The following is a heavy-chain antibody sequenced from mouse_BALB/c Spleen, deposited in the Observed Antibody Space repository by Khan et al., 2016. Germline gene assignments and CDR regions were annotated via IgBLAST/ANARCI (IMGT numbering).Heavy chain of an antibody. CDR2: INPDSSTI. Sequence: EVKLLESGGGLVQPGGSLKLSCAASGFDFSRYWMSWVRQAPGRGLEWIGEINPDSSTINYTPSLKDKFIISRDNAKNTLYLQMSKVRSEDTALYYCTRLYSYGCSDYWGQGTTLTVSS. D-gene: IGHD1-1*01. V-gene: IGHV4-1*02. CDR1: GFDFSRYW. CDR3: TRLYSYGCSDY. J-gene: IGHJ2*01.